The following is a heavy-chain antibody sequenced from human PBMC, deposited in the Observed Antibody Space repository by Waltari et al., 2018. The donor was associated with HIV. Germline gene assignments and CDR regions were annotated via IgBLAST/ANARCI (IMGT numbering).Heavy chain of an antibody. J-gene: IGHJ4*02. Sequence: QVRLVQSGGEVKKPGASVKVSCKASGYTFRTYGISWVRQAPGQGLEWMGWISGYSGITNDAKKFQDRVTMTTDTSTNTAYMELRSLTSDDTAVYFCARDYYNYGNFDYWGQGTLVTVSS. CDR2: ISGYSGIT. V-gene: IGHV1-18*01. CDR1: GYTFRTYG. CDR3: ARDYYNYGNFDY. D-gene: IGHD3-10*01.